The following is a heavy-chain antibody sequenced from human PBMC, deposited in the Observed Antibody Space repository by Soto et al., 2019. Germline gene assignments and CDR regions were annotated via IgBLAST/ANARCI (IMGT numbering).Heavy chain of an antibody. CDR3: AGDEGYYYSAVDV. CDR2: IYPSGNT. V-gene: IGHV4-4*07. J-gene: IGHJ6*02. Sequence: SETLSLTCAVSVGSISSYYWIWIRQTAGKGLEWIGRIYPSGNTNYNPSLKSRVTMSIDTSKNQLSLKLRSVTAADTAVYFCAGDEGYYYSAVDVWGQGTAVTV. CDR1: VGSISSYY.